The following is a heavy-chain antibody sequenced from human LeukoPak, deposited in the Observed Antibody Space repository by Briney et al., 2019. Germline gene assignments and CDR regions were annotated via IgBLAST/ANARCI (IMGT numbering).Heavy chain of an antibody. CDR3: TGGGTAMVTGNY. D-gene: IGHD5-18*01. CDR1: GFTFSGSA. CDR2: IGSKANSYAT. J-gene: IGHJ4*02. V-gene: IGHV3-73*01. Sequence: GGSLRLSCAASGFTFSGSAMHWVRQASGKGLEWVGRIGSKANSYATAYAASVKGRFTISRDDSKNTAYLQMNSLKTEDTAVYYCTGGGTAMVTGNYWGQGTLVTVSS.